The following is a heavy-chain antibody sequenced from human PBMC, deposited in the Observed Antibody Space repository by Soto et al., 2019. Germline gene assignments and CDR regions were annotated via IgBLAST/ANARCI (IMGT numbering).Heavy chain of an antibody. CDR1: GFTFSSYG. CDR3: ANGGQYSSGWYQYYYGMDV. V-gene: IGHV3-30*18. CDR2: ISYDGSNK. J-gene: IGHJ6*02. D-gene: IGHD6-19*01. Sequence: QVQLVESGGGVVQPGRSLRLSCAASGFTFSSYGMHWVRQAPGKGLEWVAVISYDGSNKYYADSVKGRFTISRDNSKNTLYLQMNSLRAEDTAVYYCANGGQYSSGWYQYYYGMDVWGQGTTVTVSS.